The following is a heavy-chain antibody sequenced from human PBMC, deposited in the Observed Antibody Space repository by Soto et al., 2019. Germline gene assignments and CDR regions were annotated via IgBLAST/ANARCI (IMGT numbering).Heavy chain of an antibody. CDR2: ISSSSTI. CDR1: GFTFSSYS. V-gene: IGHV3-48*02. J-gene: IGHJ4*02. Sequence: GGSLRLSCAASGFTFSSYSMNWVRQAPGKGLEWVSYISSSSTIYYADSVKGRFTISRDNAKNSLYLQMNSLRDEDTAVYYCARASYSGSSFDYWGQGTLVTVSS. CDR3: ARASYSGSSFDY. D-gene: IGHD1-26*01.